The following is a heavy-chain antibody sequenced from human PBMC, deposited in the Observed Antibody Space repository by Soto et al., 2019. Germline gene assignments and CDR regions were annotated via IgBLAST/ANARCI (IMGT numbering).Heavy chain of an antibody. V-gene: IGHV1-2*02. J-gene: IGHJ3*02. CDR2: INPNSGGT. CDR1: GYTFTGYY. D-gene: IGHD6-19*01. Sequence: ASVKVSCEASGYTFTGYYIHWVRQAPGEGLEWMGWINPNSGGTNYAQKFQGRVTMTRDTSISTAYMELSRLRSDDTAVYYCARDTRIAVAGTDAFDIWGQGTMVTVSS. CDR3: ARDTRIAVAGTDAFDI.